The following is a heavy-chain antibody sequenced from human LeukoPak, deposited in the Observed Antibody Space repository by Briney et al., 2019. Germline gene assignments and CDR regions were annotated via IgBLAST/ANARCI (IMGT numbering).Heavy chain of an antibody. CDR2: IKSKTDGWTT. V-gene: IGHV3-15*01. J-gene: IGHJ3*02. CDR1: GFTFSNAW. D-gene: IGHD3-22*01. Sequence: GGSLRLSCAASGFTFSNAWMSWVRQAPGKGLEWVGRIKSKTDGWTTDYAATVKGRFTISRDDSKHTLYLQMNSLKTEDTDVYYCTTSRRTYYYDSSGYYLNGFDIWGQGTMVSVSS. CDR3: TTSRRTYYYDSSGYYLNGFDI.